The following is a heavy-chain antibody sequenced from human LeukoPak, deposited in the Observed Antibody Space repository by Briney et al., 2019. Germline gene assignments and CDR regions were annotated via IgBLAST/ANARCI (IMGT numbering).Heavy chain of an antibody. V-gene: IGHV3-33*01. CDR3: ARDQRGASIVGATFDYFDY. D-gene: IGHD1-26*01. Sequence: PGGSLRLSCAASGFTFSFYGMHWVRQAPGKGLEWVAVISYDGSNTYYADSVKGRFTISRDNSRNTLYLQMNSLRAEDTAVYYCARDQRGASIVGATFDYFDYWGQGTLVTVSS. J-gene: IGHJ4*02. CDR1: GFTFSFYG. CDR2: ISYDGSNT.